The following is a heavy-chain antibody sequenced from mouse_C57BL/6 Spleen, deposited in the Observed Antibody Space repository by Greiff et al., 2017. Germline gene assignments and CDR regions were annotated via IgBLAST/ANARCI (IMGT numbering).Heavy chain of an antibody. CDR3: ARQASSGYPYYFDY. CDR2: LDPSDSYT. D-gene: IGHD3-2*02. Sequence: VQLQQPGAELVMPGASVKLSCKASGYTFTSYWMHWVQQRPGQGLEWLGELDPSDSYTNYNQKFKGKSTLTVDKSSSTAYMQLSSLTSEDSAVYYCARQASSGYPYYFDYWGQGTTLTVSS. J-gene: IGHJ2*01. CDR1: GYTFTSYW. V-gene: IGHV1-69*01.